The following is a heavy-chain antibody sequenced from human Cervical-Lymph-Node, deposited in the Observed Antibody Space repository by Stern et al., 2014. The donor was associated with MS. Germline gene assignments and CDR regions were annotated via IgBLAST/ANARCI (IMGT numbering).Heavy chain of an antibody. CDR3: ARDRARWLQLLFDP. J-gene: IGHJ5*02. CDR1: GFTFSSYG. V-gene: IGHV3-33*01. D-gene: IGHD5-24*01. Sequence: DQLVESGGGVVQPGRSLRLSCAASGFTFSSYGMHWVRQVPGKGLEWVAVIWYDGSNKYYADSVKGRITISRDNSKNTLYLPMNSLRAEDTAVYYCARDRARWLQLLFDPWGQGTLVTVSS. CDR2: IWYDGSNK.